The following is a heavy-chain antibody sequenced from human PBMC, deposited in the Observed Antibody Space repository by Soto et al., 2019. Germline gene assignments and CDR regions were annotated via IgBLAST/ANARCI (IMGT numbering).Heavy chain of an antibody. D-gene: IGHD3-9*01. CDR3: AKGYYDILTGLDYGMDV. V-gene: IGHV3-30*18. CDR1: GFTFSSYG. J-gene: IGHJ6*02. CDR2: ISYDGSNK. Sequence: PGGSLRLSCAASGFTFSSYGMHWVRQAPGKGLEWVAVISYDGSNKYYADSVKGRFTISRDNSKNTLYLQMNRLRDEDKAVYYCAKGYYDILTGLDYGMDVWGQATTVTVSS.